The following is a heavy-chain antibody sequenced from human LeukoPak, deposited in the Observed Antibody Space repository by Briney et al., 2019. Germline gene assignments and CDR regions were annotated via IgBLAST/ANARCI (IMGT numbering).Heavy chain of an antibody. D-gene: IGHD3-22*01. CDR2: IIPILGTP. J-gene: IGHJ3*01. Sequence: AVKVSCKASGDTFSSYAISWLRQAPGQGLDWMGGIIPILGTPNDPQKFQGRVTTTADESTSTLYMELRSLRSEDPAIYYCARDDYYDSSAYRENPFDVWGEGTMVTVSS. V-gene: IGHV1-69*01. CDR3: ARDDYYDSSAYRENPFDV. CDR1: GDTFSSYA.